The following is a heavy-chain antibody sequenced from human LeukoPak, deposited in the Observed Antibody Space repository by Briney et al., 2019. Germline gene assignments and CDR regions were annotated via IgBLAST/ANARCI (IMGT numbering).Heavy chain of an antibody. CDR3: AKDIQPPMVYCSGGSCYSGGFDY. V-gene: IGHV3-43*02. D-gene: IGHD2-15*01. J-gene: IGHJ4*02. Sequence: GGSLRLSCAASGFTFDDYAMHWVRQAPGKGLEWVSLISGDGGSTYYADSVKGRFTISRDNGKNSLYLQMNSLRTEDTALYYCAKDIQPPMVYCSGGSCYSGGFDYWGQGTLVTVSS. CDR1: GFTFDDYA. CDR2: ISGDGGST.